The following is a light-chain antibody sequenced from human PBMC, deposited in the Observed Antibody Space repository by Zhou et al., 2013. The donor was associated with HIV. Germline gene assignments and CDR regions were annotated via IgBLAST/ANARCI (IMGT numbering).Light chain of an antibody. Sequence: DIQMTQSPSTLSASLGDRVNITCRASQDISSWLAWYQQKPGQAPKFLIYAASRLQTWVPSRFSGSGSGTDFTLTISSLQPEDFATYYCQQADSFPLTFGGGTKVE. CDR2: AAS. CDR1: QDISSW. J-gene: IGKJ4*01. CDR3: QQADSFPLT. V-gene: IGKV1-12*01.